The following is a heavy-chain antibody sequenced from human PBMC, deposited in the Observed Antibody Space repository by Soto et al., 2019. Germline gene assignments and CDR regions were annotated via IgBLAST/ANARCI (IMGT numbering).Heavy chain of an antibody. D-gene: IGHD6-19*01. V-gene: IGHV1-69*13. CDR2: IIPIFGTA. Sequence: ASVKVSCKASGGTFSSYAISWVRQAPGQGLEWMGGIIPIFGTANYAQKFQGRVTITADESTSTAYMELSSLGSEDTAVYYCARHSIWGGWYPSAFDIWGQGTMVTVSS. CDR1: GGTFSSYA. CDR3: ARHSIWGGWYPSAFDI. J-gene: IGHJ3*02.